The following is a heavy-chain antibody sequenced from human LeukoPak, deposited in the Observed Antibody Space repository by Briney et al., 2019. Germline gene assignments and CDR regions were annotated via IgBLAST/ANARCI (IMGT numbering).Heavy chain of an antibody. CDR1: GFNFSNYD. Sequence: GGSLRLSCAASGFNFSNYDMTWVRQAPGKGLGWVSTVNSNDRPYYADSVKGRFTISRDNSKNTLYLQMNTLRVEDTALYYCAKARAAVVEAAINYWGQGILVTVSP. V-gene: IGHV3-23*01. J-gene: IGHJ4*02. D-gene: IGHD2-15*01. CDR3: AKARAAVVEAAINY. CDR2: VNSNDRP.